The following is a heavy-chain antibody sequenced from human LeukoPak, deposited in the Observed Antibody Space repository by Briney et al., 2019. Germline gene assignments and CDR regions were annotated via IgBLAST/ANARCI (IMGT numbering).Heavy chain of an antibody. J-gene: IGHJ5*02. V-gene: IGHV3-48*03. CDR1: GFTFSSYE. D-gene: IGHD3-22*01. CDR3: ARDPLITYYYDSSGNHADWFDP. CDR2: ISSSGSTI. Sequence: GGSLRLSCAASGFTFSSYEMNWVRQAPGKGLEWGSYISSSGSTIYYADSVKGRFTISRDNAKNSLYLQMNSLRAEDTAVYYCARDPLITYYYDSSGNHADWFDPWGQGTLVTVSS.